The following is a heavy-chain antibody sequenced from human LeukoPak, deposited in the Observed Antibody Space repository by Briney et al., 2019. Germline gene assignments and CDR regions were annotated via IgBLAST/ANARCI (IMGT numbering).Heavy chain of an antibody. V-gene: IGHV3-23*01. D-gene: IGHD5-24*01. CDR1: GFSFSSFS. CDR3: AKGLASDGWPFHDH. Sequence: GGSLRLSCGAYGFSFSSFSMSWVRQAPGKGLEWVSDTSGSGANTQYADSVKGRFTIYRDNFKNTLYAQMNSLRDAATPVCYCAKGLASDGWPFHDHWGQGSLVTVPA. J-gene: IGHJ4*02. CDR2: TSGSGANT.